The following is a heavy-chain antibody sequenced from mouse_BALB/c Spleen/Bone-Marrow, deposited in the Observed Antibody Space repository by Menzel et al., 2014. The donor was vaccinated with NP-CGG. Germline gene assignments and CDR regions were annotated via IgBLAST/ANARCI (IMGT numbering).Heavy chain of an antibody. V-gene: IGHV4-1*02. CDR2: INSDSSTI. Sequence: EVQLQQSGGGLVQPGGSLKLSCAASGFDFSRYWMSWVRQAPGKGLEWIGEINSDSSTINYTPSLKDKFIISRDNAKNTLYLQMSKVRSEDTALYYCALLGYYGYFYVWGAGTTVTVSS. J-gene: IGHJ1*01. D-gene: IGHD2-2*01. CDR3: ALLGYYGYFYV. CDR1: GFDFSRYW.